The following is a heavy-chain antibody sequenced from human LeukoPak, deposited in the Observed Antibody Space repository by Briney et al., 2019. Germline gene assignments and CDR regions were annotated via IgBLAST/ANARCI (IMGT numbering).Heavy chain of an antibody. CDR2: ISGSGGST. Sequence: SLRLSCATSGFTFSIYAMSWVRQAPGKGLEWVSAISGSGGSTYYADSVKGRFTISRDNSKNTLYLQMNSLIAEDTAVYYCAKCIVGATAPFDYWGQGTLVTVSS. J-gene: IGHJ4*02. CDR1: GFTFSIYA. CDR3: AKCIVGATAPFDY. V-gene: IGHV3-23*01. D-gene: IGHD1-26*01.